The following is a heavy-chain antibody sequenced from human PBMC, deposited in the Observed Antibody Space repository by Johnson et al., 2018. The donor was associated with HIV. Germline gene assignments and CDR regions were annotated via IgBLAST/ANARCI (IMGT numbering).Heavy chain of an antibody. Sequence: MQLVESGGGLVQPGGSLRLSCAASGFTFSSYWMSWVRQAPGKGLEWVVNIKQDGREKYSVDSVEGRFTISRDNAKNSLHLQMNSLRAEDTAVYYCASTLTGDFGAFDIWGQGTMVTVSS. CDR3: ASTLTGDFGAFDI. J-gene: IGHJ3*02. CDR1: GFTFSSYW. D-gene: IGHD7-27*01. V-gene: IGHV3-7*05. CDR2: IKQDGREK.